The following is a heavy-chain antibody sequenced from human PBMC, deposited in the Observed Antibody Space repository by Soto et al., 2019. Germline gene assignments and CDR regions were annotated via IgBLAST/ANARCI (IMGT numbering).Heavy chain of an antibody. Sequence: QVQLVESGGGVVQPGRSLRLSCAASGFTFSSYGMHWVRQAPGKGLEWVAVISYDGSNKYYADSVKGRFTISRDNSKNTLYLQMNSLRAEDTAVYYCAKDFVRRVPRARPFTGYYWGQGTLVTVSS. D-gene: IGHD6-6*01. CDR3: AKDFVRRVPRARPFTGYY. V-gene: IGHV3-30*18. J-gene: IGHJ4*02. CDR1: GFTFSSYG. CDR2: ISYDGSNK.